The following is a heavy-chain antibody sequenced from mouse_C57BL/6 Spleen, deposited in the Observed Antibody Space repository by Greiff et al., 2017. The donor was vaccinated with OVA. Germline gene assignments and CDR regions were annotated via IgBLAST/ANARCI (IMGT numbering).Heavy chain of an antibody. D-gene: IGHD1-1*01. J-gene: IGHJ4*01. CDR1: GYTFTSYW. CDR3: ANNYGSSLYAMDY. Sequence: QVQLKQPGAELVKPGASVKLSCKASGYTFTSYWMHWVKQRPGRGLEWIGRIDPNSGGTKYNEKFKSKATLTVDKPSSTAYMQLSSLTSEDSAVYYCANNYGSSLYAMDYWGQGTSVTVSS. CDR2: IDPNSGGT. V-gene: IGHV1-72*01.